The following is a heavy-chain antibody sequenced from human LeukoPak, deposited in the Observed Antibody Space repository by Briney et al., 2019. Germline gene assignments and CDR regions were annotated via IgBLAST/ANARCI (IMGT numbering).Heavy chain of an antibody. J-gene: IGHJ4*02. Sequence: PGGSLRLSCAASGFTFSSYGMSWVRQAPGKGLEWVANMKQDGSQKYYVDSVKGRFTISRDNVQNSLYLQMNSLRAEDTAVYYCARGDYFASGSYSDSWGQGILVTVSS. CDR2: MKQDGSQK. D-gene: IGHD3-10*01. CDR3: ARGDYFASGSYSDS. V-gene: IGHV3-7*01. CDR1: GFTFSSYG.